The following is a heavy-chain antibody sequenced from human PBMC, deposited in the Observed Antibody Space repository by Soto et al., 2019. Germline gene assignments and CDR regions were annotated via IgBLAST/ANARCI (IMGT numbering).Heavy chain of an antibody. CDR1: GFTFSTYW. D-gene: IGHD2-15*01. J-gene: IGHJ5*02. CDR2: IKEDGSEK. CDR3: VRGGGGGLFDP. V-gene: IGHV3-7*01. Sequence: GGSLRLSCAASGFTFSTYWMSWVRQAPGKGLEWVANIKEDGSEKYYVDSVEGRFTISRDNAKRSLYLQMMSLTAEDTAIYYCVRGGGGGLFDPWGQGTMVTVSS.